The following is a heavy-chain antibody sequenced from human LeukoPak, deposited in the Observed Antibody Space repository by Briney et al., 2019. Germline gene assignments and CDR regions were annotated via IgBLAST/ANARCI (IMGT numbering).Heavy chain of an antibody. CDR2: INPNSGGT. CDR3: ARGDYDYYYYYYMDV. J-gene: IGHJ6*03. D-gene: IGHD4-17*01. CDR1: GYTFTGYY. Sequence: GASVKVSCKASGYTFTGYYMHWVRQAPGQGLEWMGWINPNSGGTNYAQKFQGRVTMTRDTSISKAYMELSRLRSDDTAVYYCARGDYDYYYYYYMDVWGKGTTVTISS. V-gene: IGHV1-2*02.